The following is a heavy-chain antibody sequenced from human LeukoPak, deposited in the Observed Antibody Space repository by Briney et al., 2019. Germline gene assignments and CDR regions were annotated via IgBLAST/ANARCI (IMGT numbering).Heavy chain of an antibody. D-gene: IGHD6-19*01. CDR3: ARGRYYSSGWYYFDY. CDR1: GGTFSSYA. Sequence: ASVKVSCKASGGTFSSYAISWVRQAPGQGLEWMGGIIPTFGTANYAQKFQGRVTITADESTSTAYMELSSLRSEDTAVYYCARGRYYSSGWYYFDYWGQGTLVTVSS. CDR2: IIPTFGTA. J-gene: IGHJ4*02. V-gene: IGHV1-69*13.